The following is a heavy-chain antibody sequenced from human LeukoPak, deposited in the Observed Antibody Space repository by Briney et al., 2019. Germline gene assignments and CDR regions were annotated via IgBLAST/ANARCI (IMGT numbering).Heavy chain of an antibody. CDR3: TKARDDYGVDTIDS. J-gene: IGHJ4*02. CDR2: IRSSGVTT. V-gene: IGHV3-23*01. CDR1: GFTFNNYA. D-gene: IGHD3-3*01. Sequence: GGSLRLSCATSGFTFNNYAMIWVRQAPGKGLEWVSAIRSSGVTTYYADSVKGRFTISRDNSKNTVYLQMNSLRAEDTAIYYCTKARDDYGVDTIDSWGQGTLVTVSS.